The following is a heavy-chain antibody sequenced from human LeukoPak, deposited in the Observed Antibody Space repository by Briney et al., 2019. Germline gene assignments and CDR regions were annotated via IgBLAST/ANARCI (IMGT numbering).Heavy chain of an antibody. CDR3: ARVNPLMAPGAFDI. CDR2: IKQDGSEK. D-gene: IGHD2-8*01. CDR1: GFTFSRYW. Sequence: GGSLRLSCAASGFTFSRYWMSWIRQAPGKGLEWVANIKQDGSEKYYVASVKGRSTIARDNAKNSLYLQMDSLRAEDTAVYYCARVNPLMAPGAFDIWGQGTMVTVSS. J-gene: IGHJ3*02. V-gene: IGHV3-7*01.